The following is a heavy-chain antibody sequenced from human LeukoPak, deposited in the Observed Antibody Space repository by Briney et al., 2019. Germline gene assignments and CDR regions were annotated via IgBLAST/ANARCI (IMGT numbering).Heavy chain of an antibody. D-gene: IGHD3-9*01. J-gene: IGHJ4*02. CDR2: IYYSGST. V-gene: IGHV4-39*07. CDR3: ASPRGDDILTGSDRYGPLGY. Sequence: PSETLSLTCTVSGGSISSSSYYWGWIRQPPGKGLEWIGSIYYSGSTYYNPSLKSRVTISVDTSKNQFSLKLSSVTAADTAVYYCASPRGDDILTGSDRYGPLGYWGQGTLVTVSS. CDR1: GGSISSSSYY.